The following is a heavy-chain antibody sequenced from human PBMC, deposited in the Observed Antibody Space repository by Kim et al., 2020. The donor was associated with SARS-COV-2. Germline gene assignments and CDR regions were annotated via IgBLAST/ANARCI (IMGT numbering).Heavy chain of an antibody. Sequence: GGSLRLSCAASGFTFSSYSMNWVRQAPGKGLEWVSSISSSSSYIYYADSVKGRFTISRDNAKNSLYLQMNSLRAEDTAVYYCAREYYDILTGYYKMDYYYGMDVWGQGTTVTVSS. CDR3: AREYYDILTGYYKMDYYYGMDV. CDR1: GFTFSSYS. D-gene: IGHD3-9*01. J-gene: IGHJ6*02. V-gene: IGHV3-21*01. CDR2: ISSSSSYI.